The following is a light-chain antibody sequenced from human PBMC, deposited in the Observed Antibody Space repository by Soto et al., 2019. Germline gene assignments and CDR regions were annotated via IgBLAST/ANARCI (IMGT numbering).Light chain of an antibody. CDR2: SNN. V-gene: IGLV1-44*01. CDR1: SSHIGSNT. J-gene: IGLJ2*01. CDR3: AAWDDSLNGPV. Sequence: QSVLTQPPSASGTPGQRVTLSCSGSSSHIGSNTVNWYQQLPGTAPKLLIYSNNQRPSGVPYRFSGSKSGTSASLAISGLQSEDEAEYYCAAWDDSLNGPVFGGGTKLTVL.